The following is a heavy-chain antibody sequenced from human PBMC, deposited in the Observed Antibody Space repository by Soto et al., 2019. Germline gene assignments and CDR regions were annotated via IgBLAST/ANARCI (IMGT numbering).Heavy chain of an antibody. Sequence: GGSLRLSCAASGFTFSSYGMHWVRQAPGKGLEWVAVISYDGSNKYYADSVKGRFTISRDNSKNTLYLQMSSLRAEDTAVYYCVKQDGYSYAFDIWGQGTMVTVS. V-gene: IGHV3-30*18. J-gene: IGHJ3*02. CDR3: VKQDGYSYAFDI. CDR2: ISYDGSNK. CDR1: GFTFSSYG. D-gene: IGHD5-18*01.